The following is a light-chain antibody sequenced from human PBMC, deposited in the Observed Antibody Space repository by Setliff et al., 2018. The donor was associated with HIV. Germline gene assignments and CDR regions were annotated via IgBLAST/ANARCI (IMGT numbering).Light chain of an antibody. V-gene: IGLV2-23*02. CDR1: SSDVGNYNL. CDR3: YSYAGSSTFV. CDR2: EVT. Sequence: QSALTQPASVSGSPGQSITISCTGTSSDVGNYNLVSWYQQHPGKAPKLIIYEVTKRPSGVSNRFSGSKSGNTASLTISGLQADDEADYYCYSYAGSSTFVFGTGTRSPS. J-gene: IGLJ1*01.